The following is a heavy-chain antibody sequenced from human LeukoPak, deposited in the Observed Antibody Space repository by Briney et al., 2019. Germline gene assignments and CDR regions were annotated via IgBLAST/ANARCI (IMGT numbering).Heavy chain of an antibody. Sequence: GGSLRLSCAASGFTFSSYAMSWVRQAPGKGLEWVSAISGSGGSTYYADSVKGRFTMSRDNSKNTLYLQTNSLRAEDTAVYYCAKIGYGSGSSKRYYFDYWGQGTLVTVSS. J-gene: IGHJ4*02. CDR3: AKIGYGSGSSKRYYFDY. D-gene: IGHD3-10*01. CDR2: ISGSGGST. V-gene: IGHV3-23*01. CDR1: GFTFSSYA.